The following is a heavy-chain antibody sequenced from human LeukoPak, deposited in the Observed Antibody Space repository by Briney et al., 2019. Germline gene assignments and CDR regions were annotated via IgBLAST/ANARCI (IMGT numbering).Heavy chain of an antibody. Sequence: SETLSLTCTVSGGSISSYYWSWIRQPPGKGLEWIGYIYYSGSTNYNPSLKSRVTTSVDTSKNQFSLKLSSVTAADTAVYYCARRGIYGYEPGGWFDPWGQGTLVTVSS. CDR3: ARRGIYGYEPGGWFDP. J-gene: IGHJ5*02. CDR1: GGSISSYY. V-gene: IGHV4-59*01. D-gene: IGHD1-14*01. CDR2: IYYSGST.